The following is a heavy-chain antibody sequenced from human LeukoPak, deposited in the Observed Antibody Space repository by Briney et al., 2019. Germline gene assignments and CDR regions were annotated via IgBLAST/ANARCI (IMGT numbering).Heavy chain of an antibody. D-gene: IGHD6-19*01. CDR3: ARAVAGGPAPFDY. CDR2: IYYSGSR. CDR1: GGSISSYC. V-gene: IGHV4-59*01. J-gene: IGHJ4*02. Sequence: KPSETLSLTWTGSGGSISSYCWSWIRQPAGKGLEEVGCIYYSGSRNYNPSIKSRVTISVDTSKNQFSLQMSSVTAADPAVHYSARAVAGGPAPFDYWGQGTLVTVSS.